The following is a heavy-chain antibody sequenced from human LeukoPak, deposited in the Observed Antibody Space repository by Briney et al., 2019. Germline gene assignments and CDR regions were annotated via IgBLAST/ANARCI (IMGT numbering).Heavy chain of an antibody. CDR1: GFTFTSDW. J-gene: IGHJ4*02. CDR3: ARGHSGHVY. CDR2: IAQDGGDK. Sequence: GGSLRLSCAASGFTFTSDWMTWVRQAPGKGLEWVANIAQDGGDKYYVGSVRGRFTISRDNAKNSLYLQMNSLRAEDTAIYYCARGHSGHVYWGRGTLVTVSS. V-gene: IGHV3-7*04. D-gene: IGHD5-12*01.